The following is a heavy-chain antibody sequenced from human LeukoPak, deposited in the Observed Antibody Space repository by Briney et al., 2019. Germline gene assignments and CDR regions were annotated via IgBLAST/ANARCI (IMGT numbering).Heavy chain of an antibody. CDR2: THTAGST. D-gene: IGHD2-15*01. CDR3: ARGYCSGGSCSKFDY. V-gene: IGHV3-53*01. J-gene: IGHJ4*02. CDR1: GFSVSGNY. Sequence: GGSLRLSCAASGFSVSGNYMSWVRQAPGKGLEWVSFTHTAGSTFYADSVKGRFTISRDNSKNTLYLQMNSLRAEDTAMYYCARGYCSGGSCSKFDYWGQGTLVTVSS.